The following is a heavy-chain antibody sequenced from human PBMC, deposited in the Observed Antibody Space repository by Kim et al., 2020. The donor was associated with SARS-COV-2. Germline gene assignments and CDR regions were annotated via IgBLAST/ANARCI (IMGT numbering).Heavy chain of an antibody. CDR3: ARSAGPYDYYFDY. CDR1: GYNFPSYW. J-gene: IGHJ4*02. V-gene: IGHV5-51*01. D-gene: IGHD3-16*01. CDR2: IYLGDSDT. Sequence: GESLKISCKGSGYNFPSYWIGWVRQMPGKGLEWMGIIYLGDSDTRYSPSFRGQVTISADKSTTTAYLQWSSLQASDTAMYYCARSAGPYDYYFDYWGQGTLVTVSS.